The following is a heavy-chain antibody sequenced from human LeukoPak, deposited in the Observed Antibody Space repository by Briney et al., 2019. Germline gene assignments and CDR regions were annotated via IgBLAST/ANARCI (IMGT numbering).Heavy chain of an antibody. CDR1: GFTFSRYW. Sequence: PGGSLRLSCAASGFTFSRYWMHWVRQAPGKGLVWVSRINTDGSTTSYADSVRGRFTISRDNAENTVYLQMNSLGAEDTALYFYARVNTGNWYFDLWGRGTLVTVSS. J-gene: IGHJ2*01. V-gene: IGHV3-74*01. CDR2: INTDGSTT. D-gene: IGHD3-10*01. CDR3: ARVNTGNWYFDL.